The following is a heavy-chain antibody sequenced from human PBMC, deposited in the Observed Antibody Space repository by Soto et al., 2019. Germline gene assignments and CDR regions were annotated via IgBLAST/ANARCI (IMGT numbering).Heavy chain of an antibody. CDR3: ARDRIAATHYYYYYMDV. J-gene: IGHJ6*03. D-gene: IGHD6-6*01. CDR1: GGSISSGGYY. CDR2: IYYSGST. Sequence: QVQLQESGPGLVKPSQTLPLTCTVSGGSISSGGYYWSWIRQHPGKGLEWIGYIYYSGSTYYNPSLKSRVTISVDTSKNQFSLKLSSVTAADTAVYYCARDRIAATHYYYYYMDVWGKGTTVTVSS. V-gene: IGHV4-31*03.